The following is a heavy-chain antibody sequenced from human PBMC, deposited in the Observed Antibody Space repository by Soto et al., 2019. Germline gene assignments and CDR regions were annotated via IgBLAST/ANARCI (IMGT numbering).Heavy chain of an antibody. V-gene: IGHV3-7*01. CDR3: ATRQRAIVLMVYAFYHFDY. CDR1: GFTFSSYW. D-gene: IGHD2-8*01. CDR2: IKQDGSEK. J-gene: IGHJ4*02. Sequence: GGSLRLSCAASGFTFSSYWMSWVRQAPGKGLEWVANIKQDGSEKYYVDSVKGRFTISRDNAKNSLYLQMNSLRAEDTAVYYCATRQRAIVLMVYAFYHFDYWGQGTLVTVSS.